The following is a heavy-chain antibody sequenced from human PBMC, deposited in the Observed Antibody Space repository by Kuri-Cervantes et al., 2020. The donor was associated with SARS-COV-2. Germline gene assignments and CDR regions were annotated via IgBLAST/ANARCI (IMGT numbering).Heavy chain of an antibody. CDR3: ARDTAARYFDY. CDR1: GDIFTDAW. D-gene: IGHD6-6*01. CDR2: ISYDGSNK. Sequence: GESLKISCAASGDIFTDAWMSWVRQAPGKGLEWVAVISYDGSNKYYADSVKGRFTISRDNSKNTLYLQMNSLRAEDTAVYYCARDTAARYFDYWGQGTLVTVSS. V-gene: IGHV3-30*03. J-gene: IGHJ4*02.